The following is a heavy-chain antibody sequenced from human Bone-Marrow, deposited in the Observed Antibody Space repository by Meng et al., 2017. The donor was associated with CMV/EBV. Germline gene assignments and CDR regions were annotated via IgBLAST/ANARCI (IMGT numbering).Heavy chain of an antibody. D-gene: IGHD3-22*01. CDR3: ASSIAERHSSGYSR. CDR1: GGSISSSSYY. Sequence: ESLKISCTVAGGSISSSSYYWGWIRQRPGKGLEWIGSIYYSGSTYYNPSRKSRVTISVDTSKNQFSMKLSSVTAADTAVYYCASSIAERHSSGYSRWGQGTLVTVSS. CDR2: IYYSGST. V-gene: IGHV4-39*07. J-gene: IGHJ4*02.